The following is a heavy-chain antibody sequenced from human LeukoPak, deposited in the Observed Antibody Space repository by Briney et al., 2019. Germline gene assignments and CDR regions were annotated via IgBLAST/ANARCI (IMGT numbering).Heavy chain of an antibody. CDR2: INLSGGST. CDR1: GFTFINYY. CDR3: ARDLDYGEKSEDY. J-gene: IGHJ4*02. Sequence: GASVKVSCKASGFTFINYYMHWVRQAPGQGLEWLGIINLSGGSTHYPLKFQDRVTMTRDTSTSTVYMELSSLRSEDTAVYYCARDLDYGEKSEDYWGQGTLVTVSS. V-gene: IGHV1-46*01. D-gene: IGHD4/OR15-4a*01.